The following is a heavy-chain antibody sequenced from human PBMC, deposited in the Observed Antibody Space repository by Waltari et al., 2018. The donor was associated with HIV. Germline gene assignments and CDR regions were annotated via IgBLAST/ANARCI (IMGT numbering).Heavy chain of an antibody. CDR1: GGTFSSYA. V-gene: IGHV1-69*01. CDR2: IIPIFGTA. J-gene: IGHJ6*02. D-gene: IGHD3-10*01. Sequence: QVQLVQSGAEVKKPGSSVKVSCKASGGTFSSYAISWVRQAPGQGLEWMGGIIPIFGTANYAQKFQGRVTITADESTSTAYMELSSLRSEDTAVYYCARDWITMVQGGGGDYYYGMDVWGQGTTVTVSS. CDR3: ARDWITMVQGGGGDYYYGMDV.